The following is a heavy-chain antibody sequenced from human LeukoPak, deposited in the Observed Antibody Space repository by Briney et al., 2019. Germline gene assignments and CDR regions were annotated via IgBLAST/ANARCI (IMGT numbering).Heavy chain of an antibody. Sequence: GGSLRLSCAASGFTFSSYAMSWVRQAPGKGLEWVSAISGSGGSTYYADSVKGRFTISRDNSKNTLYPQMNSLRAEDTAVYYCAKAHVVVVAASWVDYWGQGTLVTVSS. CDR1: GFTFSSYA. V-gene: IGHV3-23*01. J-gene: IGHJ4*02. CDR2: ISGSGGST. D-gene: IGHD2-15*01. CDR3: AKAHVVVVAASWVDY.